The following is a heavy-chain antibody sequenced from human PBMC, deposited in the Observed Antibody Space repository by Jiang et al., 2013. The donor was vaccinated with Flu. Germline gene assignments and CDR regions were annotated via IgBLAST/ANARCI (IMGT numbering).Heavy chain of an antibody. CDR1: GGRFYA. CDR3: ARLSIVAGTTSNDY. D-gene: IGHD6-19*01. Sequence: EVKKPGSSVKVSCKASGGRFYAISWVRQAPGQGLEWMGGIVPVLSTTKYAQKFQGRVTITADELTNTAYMELSSLRSEDTAVYYCARLSIVAGTTSNDYWGQGSLVIVSS. CDR2: IVPVLSTT. V-gene: IGHV1-69*01. J-gene: IGHJ4*02.